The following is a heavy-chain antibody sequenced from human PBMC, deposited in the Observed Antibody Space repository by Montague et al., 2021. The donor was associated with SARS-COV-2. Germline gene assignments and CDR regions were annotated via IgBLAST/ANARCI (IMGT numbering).Heavy chain of an antibody. J-gene: IGHJ5*02. V-gene: IGHV4-31*11. CDR3: ARLAMYYYASSGYA. CDR1: GSSLSRGGFY. D-gene: IGHD3-22*01. Sequence: TLSLTCDVSGSSLSRGGFYWSCISQHPGKGMEWIGYIYNSCSTDYNPSLKGRLTISLDTSQNQFSLKLSSVTAAYTDVYYCARLAMYYYASSGYAWGQGTLVSVSS. CDR2: IYNSCST.